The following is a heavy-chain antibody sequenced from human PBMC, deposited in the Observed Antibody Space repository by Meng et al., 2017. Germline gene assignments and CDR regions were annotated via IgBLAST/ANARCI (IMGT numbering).Heavy chain of an antibody. CDR2: SSSSGSTI. J-gene: IGHJ4*02. CDR1: GFTFSSYE. D-gene: IGHD6-19*01. Sequence: GGSLRLSCAASGFTFSSYEMNCVRQAPGQGLEWVSYSSSSGSTIYYADAVKGRFTIARDNAKNSLYLKMNRLRAEDTAVYYGAREEGPWPVHFQLDYWGQGTLVTVSS. CDR3: AREEGPWPVHFQLDY. V-gene: IGHV3-48*03.